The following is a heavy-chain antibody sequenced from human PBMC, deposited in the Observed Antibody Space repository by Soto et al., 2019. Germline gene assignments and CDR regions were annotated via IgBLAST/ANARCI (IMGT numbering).Heavy chain of an antibody. CDR3: ARGRGYSGDDHYYYFDMDV. CDR1: GGTFNNYP. CDR2: SIPIFGTA. Sequence: SVKVSCKASGGTFNNYPITWVRQAPGEWLEWMGGSIPIFGTANYAQKFQGRVTISVDESTSTAYMELSSLRPEDTAVYYCARGRGYSGDDHYYYFDMDVWGQGTTVTVSS. D-gene: IGHD5-12*01. J-gene: IGHJ6*02. V-gene: IGHV1-69*13.